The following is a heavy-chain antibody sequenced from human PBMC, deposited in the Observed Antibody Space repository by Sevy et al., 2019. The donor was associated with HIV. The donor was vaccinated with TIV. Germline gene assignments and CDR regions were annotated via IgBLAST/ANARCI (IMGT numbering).Heavy chain of an antibody. CDR3: ARPYGSGSWEAFDI. J-gene: IGHJ3*02. Sequence: GGSLRLSCAASGFTFNTYTMNWVRQAPGKGLEWLSSISSSSNYIYYADSMKGRFTISRDNANNSLYLQMNSLRAEDTAVYYCARPYGSGSWEAFDIWGQGTMVTVSS. V-gene: IGHV3-21*01. CDR2: ISSSSNYI. D-gene: IGHD3-10*01. CDR1: GFTFNTYT.